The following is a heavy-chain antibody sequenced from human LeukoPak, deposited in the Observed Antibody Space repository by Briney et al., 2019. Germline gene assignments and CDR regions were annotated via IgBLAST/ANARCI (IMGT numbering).Heavy chain of an antibody. CDR1: GGSISSYC. D-gene: IGHD6-25*01. Sequence: SETLSLTCTVSGGSISSYCWSWIRQPPGKGLEWIGYIYYSGSTNYNPSLKSRVTISVDTSKNQFSLKLSSVTAADTAVYYCARVQRSGHNWFDPWGQGTLVTVSS. J-gene: IGHJ5*02. CDR2: IYYSGST. V-gene: IGHV4-59*08. CDR3: ARVQRSGHNWFDP.